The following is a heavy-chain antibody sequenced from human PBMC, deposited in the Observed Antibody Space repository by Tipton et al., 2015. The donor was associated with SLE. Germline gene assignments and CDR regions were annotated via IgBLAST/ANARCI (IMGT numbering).Heavy chain of an antibody. J-gene: IGHJ3*02. Sequence: TLSLTCTVSGGSMSSYFWSWIRQPPGKGLQWIGYIYYSGTTSYNPSLKSRVTMSVDTAKNEFSLKLSSVTAADTAVYYCVRDGASKTRGAFDIWGQGTLVTVS. D-gene: IGHD2-2*01. CDR3: VRDGASKTRGAFDI. CDR2: IYYSGTT. V-gene: IGHV4-59*01. CDR1: GGSMSSYF.